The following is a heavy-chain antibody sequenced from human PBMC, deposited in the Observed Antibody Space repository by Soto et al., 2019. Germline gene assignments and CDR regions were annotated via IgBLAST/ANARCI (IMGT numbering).Heavy chain of an antibody. D-gene: IGHD3-9*01. Sequence: PVESVKISCKVSGYSFTSYWIIWVLQMPGKGLEWMGRIDPSDSYTNYSPSFQGHVTISADKSISTAYLQWSSLKASDTAMYYCARPPPGYFAFNDAFDIWGQGTMVTVSS. CDR3: ARPPPGYFAFNDAFDI. V-gene: IGHV5-10-1*01. CDR1: GYSFTSYW. CDR2: IDPSDSYT. J-gene: IGHJ3*02.